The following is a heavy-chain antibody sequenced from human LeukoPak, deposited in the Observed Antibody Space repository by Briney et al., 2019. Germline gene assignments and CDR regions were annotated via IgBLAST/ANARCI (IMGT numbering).Heavy chain of an antibody. D-gene: IGHD1-14*01. J-gene: IGHJ6*02. CDR2: INHSGST. V-gene: IGHV4-34*01. CDR3: ARSNHRYYYGMDV. CDR1: GGSFSGYY. Sequence: SETLSLTCAVYGGSFSGYYWSWIRHPPGKGLEWIGEINHSGSTNYNPSLKSRVTISVDTSKNQFSLKLSSVTAADTAVYYCARSNHRYYYGMDVWGQGTTVTVSS.